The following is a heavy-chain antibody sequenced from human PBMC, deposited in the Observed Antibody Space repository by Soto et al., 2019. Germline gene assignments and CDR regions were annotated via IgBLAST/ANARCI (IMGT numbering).Heavy chain of an antibody. J-gene: IGHJ6*01. Sequence: QVQLQESGPGLVKPSETLSLTCTVSGGSVSSGRYYWSWIRQPPGKGLEWIGCIYNSGSTDYNPSLKSRVTRSVDTSKKQFSLRLSAVTAADTAVYYCARADTAMFPSIAGMDVWGQGTTVPVSS. D-gene: IGHD5-18*01. CDR1: GGSVSSGRYY. CDR2: IYNSGST. V-gene: IGHV4-61*01. CDR3: ARADTAMFPSIAGMDV.